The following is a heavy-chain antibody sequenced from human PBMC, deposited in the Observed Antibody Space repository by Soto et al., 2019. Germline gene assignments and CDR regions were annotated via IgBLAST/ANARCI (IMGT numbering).Heavy chain of an antibody. V-gene: IGHV4-4*07. Sequence: QVQLQESGPGLVKPSETLSLTCSVSGGSISSFYWNWIRQPAGKGLEGIGRIYRNGYADYNPSLNSRVTMSVDTSKHQFSLQLSSVTAADTARYYCARGPSTSSIGTFDIWGQGTMVTVSS. CDR1: GGSISSFY. J-gene: IGHJ3*02. CDR2: IYRNGYA. CDR3: ARGPSTSSIGTFDI. D-gene: IGHD6-6*01.